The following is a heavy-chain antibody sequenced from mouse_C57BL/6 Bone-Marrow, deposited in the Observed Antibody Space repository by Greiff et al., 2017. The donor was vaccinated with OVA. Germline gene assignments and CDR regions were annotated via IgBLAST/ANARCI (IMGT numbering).Heavy chain of an antibody. CDR3: ARITMIRGYFDY. D-gene: IGHD2-4*01. CDR2: ISYDGSN. Sequence: EVQRVESGPGLVKPSQSLSLTCSVTGYSITSGYYWNWIRQFPGNKLEWMGYISYDGSNNYNPSLKNRISITRDTSKNQFFLKLNSVTTEDTATYYCARITMIRGYFDYWGQGTTLTVSS. CDR1: GYSITSGYY. V-gene: IGHV3-6*01. J-gene: IGHJ2*01.